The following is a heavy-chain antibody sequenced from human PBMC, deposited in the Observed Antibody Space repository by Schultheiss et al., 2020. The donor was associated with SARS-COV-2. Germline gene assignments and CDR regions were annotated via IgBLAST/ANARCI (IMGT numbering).Heavy chain of an antibody. CDR3: ERSVDTPMSDGYFLH. J-gene: IGHJ1*01. Sequence: GGSLRLSCAASGFTFSNYEMNWVRQAPGKGLEWVSYISSSGSTIYYADSVKGRFTISRDNAKNSLYLQMNSLRAEDTAIYYCERSVDTPMSDGYFLHWGQGTLVTVSS. D-gene: IGHD5-18*01. V-gene: IGHV3-48*03. CDR1: GFTFSNYE. CDR2: ISSSGSTI.